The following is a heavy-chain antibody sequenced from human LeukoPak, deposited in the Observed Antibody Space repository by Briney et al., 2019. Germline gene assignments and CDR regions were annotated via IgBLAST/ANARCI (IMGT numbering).Heavy chain of an antibody. V-gene: IGHV4-34*01. Sequence: SETLSLTCAVYGGSFSGYYWSWIRQPPGKGLEWIGEINHSGSTNYNPSLKSRVTISVDTSKNQFSLKLSSVTAADTAVYYCARGGVLAAAGRGRFDYWAREPWSPSPQ. D-gene: IGHD6-13*01. J-gene: IGHJ4*02. CDR3: ARGGVLAAAGRGRFDY. CDR2: INHSGST. CDR1: GGSFSGYY.